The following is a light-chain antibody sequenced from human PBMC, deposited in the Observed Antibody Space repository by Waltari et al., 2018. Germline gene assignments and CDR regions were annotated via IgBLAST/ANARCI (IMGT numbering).Light chain of an antibody. CDR3: QQYYTTLRT. Sequence: EIVLTQSPGTLSLSPGERASLSCRASQSLTSSDLAWYQQKPGQAPRLLIYGASSRATAIPDRFSGSGSGTDFTLTISGLEPEDFAVYYCQQYYTTLRTFGQGTKVEIK. V-gene: IGKV3-20*01. CDR1: QSLTSSD. CDR2: GAS. J-gene: IGKJ1*01.